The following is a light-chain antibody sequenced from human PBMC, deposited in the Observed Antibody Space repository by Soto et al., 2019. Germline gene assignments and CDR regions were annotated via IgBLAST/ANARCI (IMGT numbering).Light chain of an antibody. J-gene: IGKJ2*01. Sequence: DIQMTQSPSSLSASVGDRVTITCRASQSITSYLNGYQQKPGKAPKLLIFAASSLQSVVPSRFSGSGSGTDFTLNISSLQPEDSATYYCQQGYSSPYTFGQGTKLEIK. CDR2: AAS. CDR3: QQGYSSPYT. V-gene: IGKV1-39*01. CDR1: QSITSY.